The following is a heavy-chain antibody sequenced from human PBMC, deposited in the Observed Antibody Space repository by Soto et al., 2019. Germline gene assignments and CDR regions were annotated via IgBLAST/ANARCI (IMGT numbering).Heavy chain of an antibody. J-gene: IGHJ4*02. CDR2: IYYSGYT. CDR1: GGSISGYY. D-gene: IGHD5-12*01. Sequence: QVQLQESGPGLVKPSETLSLTCAVSGGSISGYYWSWIRQPPGKRLEWIGYIYYSGYTNYNPSLKRRVTISVDRSKNQFSLELRSVTASDTAVYYCARDSVGSGYDWGQGTLVTVSS. CDR3: ARDSVGSGYD. V-gene: IGHV4-59*01.